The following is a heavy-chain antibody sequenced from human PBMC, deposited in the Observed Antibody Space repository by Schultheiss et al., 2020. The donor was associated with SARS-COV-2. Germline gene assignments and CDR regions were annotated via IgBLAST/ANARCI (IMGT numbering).Heavy chain of an antibody. D-gene: IGHD3-3*01. CDR2: IKSKTDGGTT. J-gene: IGHJ6*02. Sequence: GGSLRLSCAASGFTFSSYSMNWVRQAPGKGLEWVGRIKSKTDGGTTDYAAPVKGRFTISRDDSKNTLYLQMNSLKTEDTAVYYCTTDVYYDFWSGHFYGMDVWGQGTTVTVSS. V-gene: IGHV3-15*01. CDR3: TTDVYYDFWSGHFYGMDV. CDR1: GFTFSSYS.